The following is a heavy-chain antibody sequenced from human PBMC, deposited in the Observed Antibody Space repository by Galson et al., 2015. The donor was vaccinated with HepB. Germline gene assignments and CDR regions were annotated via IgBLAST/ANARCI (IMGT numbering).Heavy chain of an antibody. CDR1: GFTFSSYG. Sequence: SLRLSCAASGFTFSSYGMHWVRQAPGKGPEWVAVIWYDGSNKYYADSVKGRFTISRDNSKNTLYLQMNSLRAEDTAVYYCARGSGEVGALNYWGQGTLVTVSS. J-gene: IGHJ4*02. D-gene: IGHD1-26*01. CDR3: ARGSGEVGALNY. CDR2: IWYDGSNK. V-gene: IGHV3-33*01.